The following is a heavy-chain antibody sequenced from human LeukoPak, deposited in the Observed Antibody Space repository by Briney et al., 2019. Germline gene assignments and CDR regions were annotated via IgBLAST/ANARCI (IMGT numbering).Heavy chain of an antibody. CDR3: ARDYYDSSGYYTGAY. J-gene: IGHJ4*02. CDR2: ISTSSSTI. V-gene: IGHV3-48*01. D-gene: IGHD3-22*01. CDR1: GFTFSSYG. Sequence: PGGSLRLSCAASGFTFSSYGMHWVRQAPGKGLEWISYISTSSSTIYYADSVKGRFTISRDNAKSSLYLQMNSLGAEDTAVYYCARDYYDSSGYYTGAYWGQGTLVTVSS.